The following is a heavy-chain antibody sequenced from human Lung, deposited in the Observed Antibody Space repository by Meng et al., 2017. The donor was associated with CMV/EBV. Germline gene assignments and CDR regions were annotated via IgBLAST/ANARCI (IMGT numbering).Heavy chain of an antibody. V-gene: IGHV2-5*02. Sequence: GVGVGWILQPPGKALELLGIIYWDDEKRYSPSLRSRLTITKDTSKNQVVLTMSKMDPVDTATYYCAHSPNFYEIVTGYYRECWFDPWGQGTLVTVSS. J-gene: IGHJ5*02. CDR2: IYWDDEK. D-gene: IGHD3-9*01. CDR1: GVG. CDR3: AHSPNFYEIVTGYYRECWFDP.